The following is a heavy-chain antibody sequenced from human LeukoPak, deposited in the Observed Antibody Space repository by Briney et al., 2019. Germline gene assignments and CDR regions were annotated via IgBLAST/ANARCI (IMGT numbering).Heavy chain of an antibody. J-gene: IGHJ4*02. CDR3: AKDRLGYYREADY. D-gene: IGHD2-15*01. CDR2: ISSSGGST. CDR1: GFTFSSYA. Sequence: GGSLRLSCAASGFTFSSYAMSWVRQAPGKGLEWVSAISSSGGSTYYADSVKGRFTISRDNSKNTLYLQMNSLRAEDTAVYYCAKDRLGYYREADYWGRGTLVTVSS. V-gene: IGHV3-23*01.